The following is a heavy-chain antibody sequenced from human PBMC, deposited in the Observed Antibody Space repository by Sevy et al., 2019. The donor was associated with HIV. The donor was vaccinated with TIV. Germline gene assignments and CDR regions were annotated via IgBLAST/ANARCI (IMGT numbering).Heavy chain of an antibody. V-gene: IGHV3-7*01. CDR2: IKQDAGQK. D-gene: IGHD1-7*01. J-gene: IGHJ4*02. CDR1: GFTFSKYW. Sequence: GGSLRLSCAASGFTFSKYWMGWVRQAPGKGMEWVANIKQDAGQKYYVDSVKGRFTISRDNAKNSLYLQMNSLRAEDTAVYFCTRDDGNYYFHYWGQGTLVTVSS. CDR3: TRDDGNYYFHY.